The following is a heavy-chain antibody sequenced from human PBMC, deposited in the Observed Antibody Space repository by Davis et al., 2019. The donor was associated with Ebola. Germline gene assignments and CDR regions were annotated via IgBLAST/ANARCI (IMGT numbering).Heavy chain of an antibody. CDR1: GFTFSNAW. V-gene: IGHV3-15*01. D-gene: IGHD3-3*01. CDR2: IKSKTDGGTT. Sequence: GGSLRLSCAASGFTFSNAWMSWVRQAPGKGLEWVGRIKSKTDGGTTDYAAPVNGRFTISRDDSKNTLYLQMNSLKTEDTAVYYCTTADYDFWSGDYNYYYYGMDVWGQGTTVTVSS. CDR3: TTADYDFWSGDYNYYYYGMDV. J-gene: IGHJ6*02.